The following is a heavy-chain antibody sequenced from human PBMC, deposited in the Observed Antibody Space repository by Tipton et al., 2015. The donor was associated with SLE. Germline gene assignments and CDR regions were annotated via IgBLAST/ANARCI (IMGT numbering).Heavy chain of an antibody. J-gene: IGHJ4*02. Sequence: LRLSCTVSGGSISSSSYYWGWIRQPPGKGLEWIGSIYYSGSTYYNPSLKSRVTISVDTSKNQFSLNLSSVTAADTAVYCCASSYYDFWSGVDYWGQGTLVTVSS. D-gene: IGHD3-3*01. CDR3: ASSYYDFWSGVDY. V-gene: IGHV4-39*01. CDR1: GGSISSSSYY. CDR2: IYYSGST.